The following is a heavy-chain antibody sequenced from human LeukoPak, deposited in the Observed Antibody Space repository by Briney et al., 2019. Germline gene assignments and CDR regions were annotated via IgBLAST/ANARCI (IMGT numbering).Heavy chain of an antibody. CDR2: SGSGGST. J-gene: IGHJ3*02. V-gene: IGHV3-23*01. D-gene: IGHD2-15*01. Sequence: SGSGGSTYYADSVKGRFTISRDNSKKTLYLQMNSLRAEDTAVYYRAKGPVVTFDIWGQGTMVTVSS. CDR3: AKGPVVTFDI.